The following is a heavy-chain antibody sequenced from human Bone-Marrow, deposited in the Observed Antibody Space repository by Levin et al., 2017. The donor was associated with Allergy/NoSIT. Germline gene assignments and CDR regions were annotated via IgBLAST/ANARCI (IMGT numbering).Heavy chain of an antibody. J-gene: IGHJ4*02. V-gene: IGHV4-59*01. Sequence: SETLSLTCTVSGGFNSSFYWTWVRQPPGKGLEWIGYVSYSGITNYNPSLKSRVTISLDTSKNHFSLRLNSVIAADTAVYYCAREYVPYYAESGYYDYWGQGTLVTVSS. CDR2: VSYSGIT. CDR1: GGFNSSFY. CDR3: AREYVPYYAESGYYDY. D-gene: IGHD3-22*01.